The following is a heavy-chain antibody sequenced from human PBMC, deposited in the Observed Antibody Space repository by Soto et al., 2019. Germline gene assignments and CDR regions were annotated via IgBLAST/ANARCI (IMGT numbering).Heavy chain of an antibody. CDR1: GFTFSSYG. V-gene: IGHV3-30*18. CDR3: AKDSKYQQNYYYYYYMDV. J-gene: IGHJ6*03. Sequence: GGSLRLSCAASGFTFSSYGMHWVRQAPGKGLEWVAVISYDGSNKYYADSVKGRFTISRDNSKNTLYLQMNSLRAEDTAVYYCAKDSKYQQNYYYYYYMDVWGKGTTVTVSS. CDR2: ISYDGSNK. D-gene: IGHD2-2*01.